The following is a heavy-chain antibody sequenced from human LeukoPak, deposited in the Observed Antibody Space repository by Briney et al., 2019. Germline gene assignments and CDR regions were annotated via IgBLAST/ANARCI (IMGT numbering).Heavy chain of an antibody. Sequence: GGSLTLSCAVSGLTSSNAWMSWVRQAPGKGLEWVGRIKSKTDGGTRDYAAPVKGRFTISRDDSKNTLYLQMNSLKTEDTAVYYCTTFDYAAFLIWGQGTMVTVSS. V-gene: IGHV3-15*01. CDR1: GLTSSNAW. CDR3: TTFDYAAFLI. CDR2: IKSKTDGGTR. J-gene: IGHJ3*02. D-gene: IGHD4/OR15-4a*01.